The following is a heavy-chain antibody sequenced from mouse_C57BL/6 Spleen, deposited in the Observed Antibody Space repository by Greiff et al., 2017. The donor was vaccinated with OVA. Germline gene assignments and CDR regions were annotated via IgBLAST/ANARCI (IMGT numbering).Heavy chain of an antibody. J-gene: IGHJ2*01. D-gene: IGHD2-5*01. CDR1: GFNITDYY. V-gene: IGHV14-2*01. CDR3: ARATIVTTIDY. CDR2: IDPEDGDT. Sequence: EVQLQQSGAELVKPGASVKLSCTASGFNITDYYMHWVKQRPEQGLEWIGRIDPEDGDTKYAPKFQGKATLTADTSSNTAYLQLSSLTSEDTAVYYCARATIVTTIDYWGQGTTLTVSS.